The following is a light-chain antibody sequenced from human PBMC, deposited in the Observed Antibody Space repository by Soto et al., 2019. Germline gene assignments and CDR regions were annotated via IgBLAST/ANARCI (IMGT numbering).Light chain of an antibody. V-gene: IGLV1-40*01. CDR3: QSYDSSLSGWV. Sequence: QSVLTQPPSVSGAPGQRVTISCTGSSSSIGAGYDVHWYQQLPGTAPKLLIYGNSNRPSGVPDRFSGSKSGTSVSLAITGLRAEDEADYYCQSYDSSLSGWVFGGGTKLTVL. J-gene: IGLJ3*02. CDR1: SSSIGAGYD. CDR2: GNS.